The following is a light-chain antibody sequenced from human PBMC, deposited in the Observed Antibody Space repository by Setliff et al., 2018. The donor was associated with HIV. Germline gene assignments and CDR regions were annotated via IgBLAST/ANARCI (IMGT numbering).Light chain of an antibody. V-gene: IGLV2-8*01. J-gene: IGLJ2*01. CDR1: SSDVGAYNY. Sequence: QSALAQPASVSGSPGQSITISCTGTSSDVGAYNYVSWYQQHPGKAPKLMIYEVNKRPSGVPDRFSGSKSGNTASLTVSGLQAEDEADYYCTSYAGSNNFVVFGGGTKVTVL. CDR3: TSYAGSNNFVV. CDR2: EVN.